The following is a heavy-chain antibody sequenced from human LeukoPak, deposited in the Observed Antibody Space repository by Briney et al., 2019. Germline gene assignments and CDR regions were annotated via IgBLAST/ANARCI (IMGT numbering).Heavy chain of an antibody. CDR2: IKQDGSEK. Sequence: GGSLRLSCAASGFTFSNYWMTWVRQAPGKGLEWVANIKQDGSEKYYVDSVKGRFTISRDNAKNSLYLQMNSLRAEDTAVYYCARSETTYYYDSSVYFYYYYGMDAWGQGTTVTVSS. J-gene: IGHJ6*02. D-gene: IGHD3-22*01. CDR3: ARSETTYYYDSSVYFYYYYGMDA. CDR1: GFTFSNYW. V-gene: IGHV3-7*01.